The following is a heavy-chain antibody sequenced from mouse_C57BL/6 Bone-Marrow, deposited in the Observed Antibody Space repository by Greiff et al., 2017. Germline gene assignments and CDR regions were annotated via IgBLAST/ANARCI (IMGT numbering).Heavy chain of an antibody. CDR1: GFTFSDYG. CDR2: ISSGSSTI. J-gene: IGHJ2*01. V-gene: IGHV5-17*01. D-gene: IGHD3-1*01. Sequence: DVHLVESGGGLVKPGGSLKLSCAASGFTFSDYGMHWVRQAPEKGLEWVAYISSGSSTIYYADTVKGRFTISRDNAKNTLFLQMTSLGSEDTAMYYCARVGLYYFDYWGQGTTLTVSS. CDR3: ARVGLYYFDY.